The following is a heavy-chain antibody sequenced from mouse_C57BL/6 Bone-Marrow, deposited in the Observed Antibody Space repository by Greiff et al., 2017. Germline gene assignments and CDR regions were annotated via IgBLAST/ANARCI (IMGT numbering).Heavy chain of an antibody. J-gene: IGHJ2*01. D-gene: IGHD1-1*01. CDR2: ISAGGSYT. Sequence: EVHLVESGGGLVKPGGSLKLSCAASGFTFSSYAMSWVRQTPEKRLEWVATISAGGSYTYYPDNVKGRFTISRDNAKNNLYLQMSHLKSEDTAMYYCARSCITTVDPDYWGQGTTLTVSS. CDR3: ARSCITTVDPDY. CDR1: GFTFSSYA. V-gene: IGHV5-4*01.